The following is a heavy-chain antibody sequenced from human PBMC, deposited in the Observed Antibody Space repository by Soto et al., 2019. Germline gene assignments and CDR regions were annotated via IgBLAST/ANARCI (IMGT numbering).Heavy chain of an antibody. CDR3: ARDYAGNSGDFDY. J-gene: IGHJ4*02. D-gene: IGHD6-13*01. CDR2: INPSGGRT. Sequence: ASVKVSCKASGYSFTTYYMHWVRQAPGQGLEWMGIINPSGGRTIYAQKFQGRVTMTSDTSTSTVYMELSSLRSDDTAVYYCARDYAGNSGDFDYWGQGTMVTVSS. CDR1: GYSFTTYY. V-gene: IGHV1-46*01.